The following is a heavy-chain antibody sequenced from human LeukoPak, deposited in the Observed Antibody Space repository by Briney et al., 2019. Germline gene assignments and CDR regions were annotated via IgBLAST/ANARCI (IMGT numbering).Heavy chain of an antibody. CDR3: ARAVGDGSGSYYLDY. V-gene: IGHV3-23*01. CDR1: GFTFSSYA. D-gene: IGHD3-10*01. J-gene: IGHJ4*02. Sequence: GGSLRLSCAASGFTFSSYAMSWVRQAPGKGLEWVSAISGSGGSTYYADSVKGRFTISRDNAKNSLYLQMNSLRAEDTAVYYCARAVGDGSGSYYLDYWGQGTLVTVSS. CDR2: ISGSGGST.